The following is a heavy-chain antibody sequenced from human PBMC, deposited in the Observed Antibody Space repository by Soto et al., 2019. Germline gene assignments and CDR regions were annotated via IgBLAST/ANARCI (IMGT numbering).Heavy chain of an antibody. CDR1: GFTFRSHW. CDR3: ARGGNYVVDY. V-gene: IGHV3-74*01. CDR2: ISGDGSST. Sequence: PGGSLRLSCAASGFTFRSHWMHWVRQAPGKGLVWVSRISGDGSSTHYADSVKGRFTISRDNAKNTLYLQMNSLRAEDTAVYYCARGGNYVVDYWGQGTLVTVSS. D-gene: IGHD1-26*01. J-gene: IGHJ4*02.